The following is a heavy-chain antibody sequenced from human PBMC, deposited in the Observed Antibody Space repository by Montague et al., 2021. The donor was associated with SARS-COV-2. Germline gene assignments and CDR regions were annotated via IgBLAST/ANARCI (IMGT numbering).Heavy chain of an antibody. V-gene: IGHV4-59*01. D-gene: IGHD5-18*01. J-gene: IGHJ4*02. Sequence: SETLSLTCSISGGSMSTYYWNWIRQPPGRGLEWIGCMSATGSSNYNPSLKSRVTISLDTSQNQVSLRLTSVTAADTAVYYCSREGGYNYGYGSWGPGILVTGSS. CDR2: MSATGSS. CDR3: SREGGYNYGYGS. CDR1: GGSMSTYY.